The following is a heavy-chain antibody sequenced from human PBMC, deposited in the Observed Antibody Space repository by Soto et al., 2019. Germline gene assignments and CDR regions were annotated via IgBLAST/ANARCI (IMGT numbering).Heavy chain of an antibody. D-gene: IGHD6-19*01. V-gene: IGHV3-48*01. CDR1: GFTFSSYS. CDR2: ISSSSSTI. Sequence: PGGSLRLSCAASGFTFSSYSMNWVRQAPGKGLEWVSYISSSSSTIYYADSVKGRFTISRDNAKNSLYLQMNSLRAEDTAVYYCAGGGSGWYLTVDRGQGTLVTVSS. J-gene: IGHJ4*02. CDR3: AGGGSGWYLTVD.